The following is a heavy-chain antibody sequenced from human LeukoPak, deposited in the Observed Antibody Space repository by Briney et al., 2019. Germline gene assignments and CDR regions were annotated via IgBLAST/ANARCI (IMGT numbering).Heavy chain of an antibody. Sequence: PSETLSLTCTVSGGSISSSSYYWGWIRQPPGKGLEWIGSIYYSGSTYYNPSLKSRVTISVDTSKNQFSLKLSSVTAADTAVYYCAREPWDGSGYYPFDYWGQGTLVTVSS. CDR3: AREPWDGSGYYPFDY. J-gene: IGHJ4*02. CDR2: IYYSGST. CDR1: GGSISSSSYY. D-gene: IGHD3-22*01. V-gene: IGHV4-39*07.